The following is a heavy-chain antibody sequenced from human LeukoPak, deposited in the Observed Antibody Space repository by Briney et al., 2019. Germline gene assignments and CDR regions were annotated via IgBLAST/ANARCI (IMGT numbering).Heavy chain of an antibody. D-gene: IGHD3-10*01. CDR2: ISSSGSYV. CDR1: GFIFSIYN. Sequence: GGSLRLSCVASGFIFSIYNMNWVRQAPGKGLEWVSSISSSGSYVYYADSVKGRFIISRDNAKNSLTLQMNSLRAEDSAVYYCARAGSLVRGVIPHDYWGQGTLVTVSS. J-gene: IGHJ4*02. V-gene: IGHV3-21*01. CDR3: ARAGSLVRGVIPHDY.